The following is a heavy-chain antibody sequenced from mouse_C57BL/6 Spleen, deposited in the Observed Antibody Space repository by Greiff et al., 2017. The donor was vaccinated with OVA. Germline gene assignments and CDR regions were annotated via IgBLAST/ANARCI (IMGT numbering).Heavy chain of an antibody. CDR1: GYAFSSSW. J-gene: IGHJ3*01. D-gene: IGHD3-2*01. CDR3: ARATAPFAY. CDR2: IYPGDGDT. V-gene: IGHV1-82*01. Sequence: QVQLKQSGPELVKPGASVKISCKASGYAFSSSWMNWVKQRPGKGLEWIGRIYPGDGDTNYNGKFKGQATLTADKSSSTAYMQLSSLTSEDSAVYFCARATAPFAYWGQGTLVTVSA.